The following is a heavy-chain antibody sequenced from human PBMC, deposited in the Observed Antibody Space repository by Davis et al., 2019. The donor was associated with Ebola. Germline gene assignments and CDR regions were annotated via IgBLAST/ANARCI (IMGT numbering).Heavy chain of an antibody. CDR2: ISGSGSST. J-gene: IGHJ4*02. Sequence: GESLKISCAASGFTFSSYAMSWVRQAPGKGLEWVSTISGSGSSTYYADSVKGRFTISRDKSTNTVYLQMNSLRDDDSAVYYCARDRANILGFDFWGRGVLVKVSS. CDR3: ARDRANILGFDF. V-gene: IGHV3-23*01. D-gene: IGHD3-9*01. CDR1: GFTFSSYA.